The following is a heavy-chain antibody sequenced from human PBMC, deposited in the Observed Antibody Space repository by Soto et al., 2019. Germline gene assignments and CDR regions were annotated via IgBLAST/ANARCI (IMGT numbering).Heavy chain of an antibody. CDR1: GFTFSSYG. D-gene: IGHD2-2*01. J-gene: IGHJ4*02. Sequence: PGGPLSLSCAASGFTFSSYGMHWVRQAPGKGLEWVAVISYDGSNKYYADSVKGRFTISRDNSKNTLYLQMNSLRAEDTAVYYCAKDQGGSTPAGGYWGQGTLVTVSS. CDR2: ISYDGSNK. CDR3: AKDQGGSTPAGGY. V-gene: IGHV3-30*18.